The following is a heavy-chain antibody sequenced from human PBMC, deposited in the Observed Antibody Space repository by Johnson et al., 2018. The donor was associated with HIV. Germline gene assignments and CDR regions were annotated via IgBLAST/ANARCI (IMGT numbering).Heavy chain of an antibody. J-gene: IGHJ3*02. Sequence: QVQLEESGGGVVQPGGSLRLSCVASGFTFSSYGMHWVRQAPGTGLEWVAFIRYDGSNKYYADSVKGRFTISRDNSKNTLYLQMKSLIAEDTAIYYCAKEYCGGDCSTDAFDIWGQGTMVTVSS. CDR3: AKEYCGGDCSTDAFDI. V-gene: IGHV3-30*02. D-gene: IGHD2-21*02. CDR2: IRYDGSNK. CDR1: GFTFSSYG.